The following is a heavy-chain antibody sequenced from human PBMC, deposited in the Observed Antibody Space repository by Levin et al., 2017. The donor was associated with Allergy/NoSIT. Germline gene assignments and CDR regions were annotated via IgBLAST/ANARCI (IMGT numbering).Heavy chain of an antibody. V-gene: IGHV4-61*01. J-gene: IGHJ4*02. CDR1: GGSVSSGSHY. Sequence: TASETLSLTCTVSGGSVSSGSHYWSWIRQPPGKGLEWIGYIYDSGNTKYNFSFKSRVTISVDTSKNQFSLKLSSVTAADTGVYFCARTFCGGDCYSGRYNPDYWGQGTLVTVSS. CDR3: ARTFCGGDCYSGRYNPDY. CDR2: IYDSGNT. D-gene: IGHD2-21*02.